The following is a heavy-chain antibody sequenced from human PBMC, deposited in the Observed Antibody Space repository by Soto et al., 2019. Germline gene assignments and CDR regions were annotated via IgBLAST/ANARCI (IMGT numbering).Heavy chain of an antibody. V-gene: IGHV4-31*03. CDR2: IYYSGST. J-gene: IGHJ4*02. D-gene: IGHD3-9*01. CDR3: ARGPYYDILTGFMDY. CDR1: GGSISSGGYY. Sequence: ASETLSLTCTFSGGSISSGGYYWSWIRQHPGKGLEWIGYIYYSGSTYYNPSLKSRVTISVDTSKNQFSLKLSSVTAADTAVYYCARGPYYDILTGFMDYWGQGTLVTVSS.